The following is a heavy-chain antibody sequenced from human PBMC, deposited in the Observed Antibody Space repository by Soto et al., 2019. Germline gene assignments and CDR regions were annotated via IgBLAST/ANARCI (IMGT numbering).Heavy chain of an antibody. Sequence: SGAALVHRAQTLTLTCTFSGFSLSTRGEGVGWIRQPPGKALEWLALIYWNDDKRYSPSLKSRLTITKNTSKNLVVLTMTYMDPVHTATYYCAHSSGFARPFDYWCQGTLVTVSS. V-gene: IGHV2-5*01. CDR3: AHSSGFARPFDY. J-gene: IGHJ4*02. CDR1: GFSLSTRGEG. D-gene: IGHD2-15*01. CDR2: IYWNDDK.